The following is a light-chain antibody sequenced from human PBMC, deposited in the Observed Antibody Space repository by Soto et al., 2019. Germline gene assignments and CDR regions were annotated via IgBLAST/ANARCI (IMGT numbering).Light chain of an antibody. CDR2: LGS. CDR1: QSLLDSNGYNY. CDR3: MPGLQTPLT. J-gene: IGKJ4*01. Sequence: DIVMTQSPLSLPVTPGEPASISCRSSQSLLDSNGYNYLDWYLQRPGQSPQLLISLGSNRASGVPDRFSGSGSGTDFTLKISRVEAEDVGVYYCMPGLQTPLTFGGGTKVEIK. V-gene: IGKV2-28*01.